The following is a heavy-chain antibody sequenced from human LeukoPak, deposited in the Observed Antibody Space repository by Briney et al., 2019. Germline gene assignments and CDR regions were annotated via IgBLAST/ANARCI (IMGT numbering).Heavy chain of an antibody. D-gene: IGHD1-26*01. V-gene: IGHV4-38-2*02. Sequence: SETLSLTCTVSGYSISSTYYWGWIRQPPGMGLEWIASINHSGSTYHNPSLKSRVTILVDTSKNQFSLKLSSVTAADTAVYYCARGRSGSYYDAFDIWGQGTMVTVSS. CDR2: INHSGST. CDR1: GYSISSTYY. J-gene: IGHJ3*02. CDR3: ARGRSGSYYDAFDI.